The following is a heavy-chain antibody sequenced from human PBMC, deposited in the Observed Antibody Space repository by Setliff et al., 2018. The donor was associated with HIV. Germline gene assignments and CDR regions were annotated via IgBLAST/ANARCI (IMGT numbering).Heavy chain of an antibody. CDR1: GFTFSGYD. CDR3: ARGEPSILIEPAAFFDY. CDR2: ISNSGSNT. J-gene: IGHJ4*02. V-gene: IGHV3-11*06. Sequence: GGSLRLSCAASGFTFSGYDMNWIRQAPGKGLEWVSYISNSGSNTKYADSVRGRLTISRDNAKNSLYLQMNSLRAEDTAVYFCARGEPSILIEPAAFFDYWGQGTLVTVSS. D-gene: IGHD2-2*01.